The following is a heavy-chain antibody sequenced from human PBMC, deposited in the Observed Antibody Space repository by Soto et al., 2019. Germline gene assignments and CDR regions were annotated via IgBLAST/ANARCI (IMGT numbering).Heavy chain of an antibody. CDR1: GYTFTSYG. Sequence: ASVKVSCKASGYTFTSYGISWVRQAPGQRLEWMGWINAGNGNTKYSQKFQGRVTITRDTSASTAYMELSSLRSEDTAVYDCARGITLPTPLDYWGQGTLVTFSS. V-gene: IGHV1-3*01. CDR2: INAGNGNT. CDR3: ARGITLPTPLDY. J-gene: IGHJ4*02. D-gene: IGHD1-20*01.